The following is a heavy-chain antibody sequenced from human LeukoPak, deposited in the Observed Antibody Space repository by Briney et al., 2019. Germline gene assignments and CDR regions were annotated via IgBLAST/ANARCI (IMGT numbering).Heavy chain of an antibody. J-gene: IGHJ5*02. CDR2: IYATGSN. CDR3: ARHGSVRSPLGP. D-gene: IGHD3-10*01. CDR1: GGSMSSYY. V-gene: IGHV4-4*09. Sequence: SQSLSLTCTVAGGSMSSYYWSWIRQLPGKGREWIGYIYATGSNNYNPSLKSRVTISVDTSKNQFSLNLRSVTAADTAVYYCARHGSVRSPLGPWGQGTLVTVSS.